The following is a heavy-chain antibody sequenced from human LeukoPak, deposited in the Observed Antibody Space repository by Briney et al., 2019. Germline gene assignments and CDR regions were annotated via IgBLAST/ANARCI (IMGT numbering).Heavy chain of an antibody. Sequence: SETLSLTCIVSGGSISSGGYYWSWIRQPPGKGLEWIGYIYHSGSTYYNPSLKSRVTISVDRSKNQFSLKLSSVTAADTAVYYCAREGGGSYSGYWGQGTLVAVSS. J-gene: IGHJ4*02. CDR3: AREGGGSYSGY. CDR1: GGSISSGGYY. D-gene: IGHD1-26*01. V-gene: IGHV4-30-2*01. CDR2: IYHSGST.